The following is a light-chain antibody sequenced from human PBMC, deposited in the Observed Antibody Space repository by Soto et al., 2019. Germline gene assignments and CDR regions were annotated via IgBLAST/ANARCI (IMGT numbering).Light chain of an antibody. CDR2: GAS. CDR3: QQYGSSPFT. CDR1: QSVSSSY. J-gene: IGKJ3*01. Sequence: EIVLTQSPGTLSLSPGERATLSCRASQSVSSSYLAWYQQKPGQAPRLLIYGASSRATGIPDRFSGSGSGTDFTLTSSRLEAEDFAVYYWQQYGSSPFTFGPGTKVDIK. V-gene: IGKV3-20*01.